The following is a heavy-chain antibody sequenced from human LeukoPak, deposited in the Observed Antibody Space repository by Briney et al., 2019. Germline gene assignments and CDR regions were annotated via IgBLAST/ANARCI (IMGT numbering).Heavy chain of an antibody. Sequence: PGRSLRLSCAASGFTFDGYAMHWVRQAPGKGLEWVSGISWNSGHIGYADSVKGRFTISRDNAKNSLYLQMNSLRAGDTALYYCAKDRRHTVSGGYFDLWGRGTLVIVSS. V-gene: IGHV3-9*01. CDR1: GFTFDGYA. D-gene: IGHD3-10*01. CDR2: ISWNSGHI. J-gene: IGHJ2*01. CDR3: AKDRRHTVSGGYFDL.